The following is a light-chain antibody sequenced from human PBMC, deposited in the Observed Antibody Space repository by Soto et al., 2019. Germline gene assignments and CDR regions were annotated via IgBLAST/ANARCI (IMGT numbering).Light chain of an antibody. Sequence: DIQMTQSPSSLSASVGDRVTITCQAGQDINNFLNWYQQKPGNAPKLLIYDASNLETGVPSRFSGSGSGTDFTFTISSLQPEDIATYYCQQYDNLPFTFGPGTKVDIK. CDR3: QQYDNLPFT. CDR1: QDINNF. CDR2: DAS. V-gene: IGKV1-33*01. J-gene: IGKJ3*01.